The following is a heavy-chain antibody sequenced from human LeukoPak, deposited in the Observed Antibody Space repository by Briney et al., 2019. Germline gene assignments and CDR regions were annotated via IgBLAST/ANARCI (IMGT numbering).Heavy chain of an antibody. D-gene: IGHD5-18*01. CDR3: AKDGRSGGYSYGYDY. J-gene: IGHJ4*02. CDR2: ISYDGSNK. CDR1: GFIFSRFT. V-gene: IGHV3-30*04. Sequence: GKSLRLSCAASGFIFSRFTMHWVRQAPAKGLEWVAVISYDGSNKYYADSVKGRFTISRDSSKNTLYLQMNSLRAEDTAVYYCAKDGRSGGYSYGYDYWGQGTLVTVSS.